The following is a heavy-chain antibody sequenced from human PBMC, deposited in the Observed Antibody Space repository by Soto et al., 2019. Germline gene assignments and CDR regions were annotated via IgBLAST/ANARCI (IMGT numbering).Heavy chain of an antibody. CDR2: ITSSGSYI. D-gene: IGHD2-2*01. J-gene: IGHJ4*02. CDR3: ARDESAGSSTSN. Sequence: PGGSLRLSCVASGPTFSTYGMNWIRQTPGKGLEWVPSITSSGSYIHYADSVQGRFTVSRDNAKNSMYLQMNSLRVEDTAVYFCARDESAGSSTSNWGQGTLVTVSS. CDR1: GPTFSTYG. V-gene: IGHV3-21*01.